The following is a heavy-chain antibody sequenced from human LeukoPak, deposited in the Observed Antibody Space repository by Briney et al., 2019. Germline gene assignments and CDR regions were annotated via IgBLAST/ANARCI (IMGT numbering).Heavy chain of an antibody. CDR1: GGSISSYY. J-gene: IGHJ4*02. V-gene: IGHV4-59*12. D-gene: IGHD1-26*01. CDR2: IYYSGST. Sequence: SETLSLTCTVSGGSISSYYWSWIRQPPGKGLEWIGYIYYSGSTYYNPSLKSRVTISVDTSKNQFSLKLSSVTAADTAVYYCARVVGAIGATIDYWGQGTLVTVSS. CDR3: ARVVGAIGATIDY.